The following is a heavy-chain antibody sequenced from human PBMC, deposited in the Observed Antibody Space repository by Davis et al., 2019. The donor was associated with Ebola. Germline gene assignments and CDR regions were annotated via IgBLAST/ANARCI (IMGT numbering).Heavy chain of an antibody. Sequence: GESLKISCAASGFTFSDYGMHWVRQAPGKGLEGVASIKEDGGAKYYVDSVVGRFTISRDNAKNSLYLQMNNLRADDTAVYYCASLEWAKPNYWGQGTLVTVSS. V-gene: IGHV3-7*01. CDR1: GFTFSDYG. D-gene: IGHD3-3*01. J-gene: IGHJ4*02. CDR3: ASLEWAKPNY. CDR2: IKEDGGAK.